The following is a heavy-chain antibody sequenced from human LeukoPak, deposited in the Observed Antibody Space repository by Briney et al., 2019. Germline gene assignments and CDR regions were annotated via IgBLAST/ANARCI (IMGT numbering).Heavy chain of an antibody. D-gene: IGHD4/OR15-4a*01. Sequence: PGGSLRLSCAASGFTFSSYWMSWVRQAPGKGLEWVANIKQDGSEKYYVDSVKGRFTISRDNAKNSLYLQMNSLRAEDTAVYYCARGVLRPVLKDFDYWGQGTLVTVSS. CDR3: ARGVLRPVLKDFDY. CDR1: GFTFSSYW. V-gene: IGHV3-7*02. J-gene: IGHJ4*02. CDR2: IKQDGSEK.